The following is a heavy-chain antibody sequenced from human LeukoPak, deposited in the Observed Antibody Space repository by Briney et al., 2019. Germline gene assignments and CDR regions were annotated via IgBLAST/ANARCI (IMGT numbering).Heavy chain of an antibody. CDR1: GRSFSGYY. J-gene: IGHJ5*02. CDR2: INHSGST. D-gene: IGHD2-15*01. CDR3: ARAFRVPGYCSGGSCRRWFDP. V-gene: IGHV4-34*01. Sequence: SETLSLTCAVYGRSFSGYYWSWIRQPPGKGLEWIGEINHSGSTNYNPSLKSRVTISVDTSKNQFSLKLSSVTAADTAVYYCARAFRVPGYCSGGSCRRWFDPWGQGTLVTVSS.